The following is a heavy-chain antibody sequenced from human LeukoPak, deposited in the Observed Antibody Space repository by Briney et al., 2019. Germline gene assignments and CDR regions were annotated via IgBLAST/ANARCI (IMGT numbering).Heavy chain of an antibody. CDR3: AELGITMIGGV. J-gene: IGHJ6*03. V-gene: IGHV3-48*03. CDR1: GFTFSSYK. CDR2: ISSSGSTI. D-gene: IGHD3-10*02. Sequence: GGSLRLSCAASGFTFSSYKMNWVRQAPGRGLEWVSYISSSGSTIYYADSVKGRFTISRDNAKNSLYLQMNSLRAEDTAVYYCAELGITMIGGVWGKGTTVTISS.